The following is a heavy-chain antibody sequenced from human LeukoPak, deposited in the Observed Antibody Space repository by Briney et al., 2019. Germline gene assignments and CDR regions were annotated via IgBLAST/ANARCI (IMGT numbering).Heavy chain of an antibody. Sequence: SETLSLTCAVYGGSFSGYYWSWIRQPPGKGPEWIGEINHSGSTNYNPSLKSRVTISVDTSKNQFSLKLCSVTAADTAVYYCARGHHGYPLDYWGQGTLVTVSS. CDR1: GGSFSGYY. CDR2: INHSGST. D-gene: IGHD6-13*01. J-gene: IGHJ4*02. V-gene: IGHV4-34*01. CDR3: ARGHHGYPLDY.